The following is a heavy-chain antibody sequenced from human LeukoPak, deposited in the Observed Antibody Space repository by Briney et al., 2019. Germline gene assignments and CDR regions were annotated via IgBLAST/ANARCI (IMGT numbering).Heavy chain of an antibody. V-gene: IGHV1-8*01. J-gene: IGHJ4*02. Sequence: ASVKVSCKASGYTFTSYDINWVRQATGQGPEWMGWMNPNSGNTGYAQKFQGRVTMTRNTSISTAYMELSSLRSEDTAVYYCTRASSSSWGDYWGQGTLVTVSS. CDR2: MNPNSGNT. D-gene: IGHD6-13*01. CDR1: GYTFTSYD. CDR3: TRASSSSWGDY.